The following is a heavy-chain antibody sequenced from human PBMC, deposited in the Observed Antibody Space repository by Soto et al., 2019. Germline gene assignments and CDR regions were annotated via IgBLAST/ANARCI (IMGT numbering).Heavy chain of an antibody. CDR2: IYYSGST. CDR3: ATVDLLHVHGCMEV. J-gene: IGHJ6*03. V-gene: IGHV4-30-4*01. CDR1: GDSIISCNHY. Sequence: SETLSLTCTVSGDSIISCNHYWSWIRQPPGKGLDWIGYIYYSGSTYYSPSLKSRVTISVDTSKNQFSLKLNSVTAADTAVYYCATVDLLHVHGCMEVWGKGTTVTVS. D-gene: IGHD3-9*01.